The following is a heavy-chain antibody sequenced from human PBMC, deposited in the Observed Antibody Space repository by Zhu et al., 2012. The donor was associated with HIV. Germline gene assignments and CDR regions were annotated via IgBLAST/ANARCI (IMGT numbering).Heavy chain of an antibody. J-gene: IGHJ3*02. D-gene: IGHD4-17*01. CDR1: GGSISSGGYS. CDR3: AGYDYGDFGGPTQNAFHI. Sequence: QVQESASSLVKPSQTLSLTCTVSGGSISSGGYSWSWIRQPPGKGLEWIGYIYSSGRPCYNPSLKSRVTISLDRSTNQFSLKLSSVTAADTAVYYCAGYDYGDFGGPTQNAFHIWGQGTLVPVSS. V-gene: IGHV4-30-2*01. CDR2: IYSSGRP.